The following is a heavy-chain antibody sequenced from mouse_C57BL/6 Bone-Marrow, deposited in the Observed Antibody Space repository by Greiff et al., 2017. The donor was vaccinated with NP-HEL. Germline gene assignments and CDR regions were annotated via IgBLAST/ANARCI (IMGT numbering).Heavy chain of an antibody. CDR1: GYTFTSYW. J-gene: IGHJ3*01. D-gene: IGHD4-1*01. CDR2: IDPSDSYT. Sequence: QVQLQQPGAELVKPGASVKLSCKASGYTFTSYWMQWVKQRPGQGLEWIGEIDPSDSYTNYNQKFKGKATLTVDTSSSTAYMQLSSLTSEDSAVYYCARRYDYPNWEKRFAYWGQGTLVTVSA. V-gene: IGHV1-50*01. CDR3: ARRYDYPNWEKRFAY.